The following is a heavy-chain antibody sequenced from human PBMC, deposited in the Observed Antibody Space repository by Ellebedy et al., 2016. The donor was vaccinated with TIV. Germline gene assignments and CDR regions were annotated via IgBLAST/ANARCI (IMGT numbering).Heavy chain of an antibody. J-gene: IGHJ4*02. CDR1: GFTFSSYD. CDR3: ARVWRDSNGWYHFDY. D-gene: IGHD6-19*01. V-gene: IGHV3-13*05. Sequence: PGGSLRLSCAASGFTFSSYDMHWVRQATGEGLEWISSIHAAGDPHYAGSVKGRFTISRENARNSLYLHMSSLRAGDTAVYYCARVWRDSNGWYHFDYWGQGTLVTVSS. CDR2: IHAAGDP.